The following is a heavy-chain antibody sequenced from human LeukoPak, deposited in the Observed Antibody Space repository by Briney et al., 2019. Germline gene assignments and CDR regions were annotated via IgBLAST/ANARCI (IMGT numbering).Heavy chain of an antibody. J-gene: IGHJ5*02. CDR3: ATSIAVAGMDWFDP. D-gene: IGHD6-19*01. CDR1: GGTFSSYA. CDR2: IIPIFGTA. Sequence: SVKVSCKASGGTFSSYAISWVRQAPGQGLEWMGGIIPIFGTANYAQKFQGRVTITADESTSTACMELSSLRSEDTAVYYCATSIAVAGMDWFDPWGQGTLVTVSS. V-gene: IGHV1-69*13.